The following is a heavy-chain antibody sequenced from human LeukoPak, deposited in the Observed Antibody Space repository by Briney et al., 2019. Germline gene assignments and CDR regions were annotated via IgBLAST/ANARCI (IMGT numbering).Heavy chain of an antibody. D-gene: IGHD1-26*01. CDR3: ARQEALGSNWFDP. Sequence: SSETLSLTCGVSGGSISSTNWWSWVRQPPGQGLEWIGEISLSGSTYYNPSLKSRVTISVDTSKNQFSLKLSSVTAADTAVYYCARQEALGSNWFDPWGQGTLVTVSS. CDR1: GGSISSTNW. V-gene: IGHV4-4*02. J-gene: IGHJ5*02. CDR2: ISLSGST.